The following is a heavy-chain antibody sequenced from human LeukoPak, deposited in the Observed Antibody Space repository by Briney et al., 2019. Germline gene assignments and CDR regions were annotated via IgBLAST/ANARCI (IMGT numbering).Heavy chain of an antibody. J-gene: IGHJ4*01. CDR3: ARDGTAAGLYFDL. V-gene: IGHV3-7*01. CDR2: IRQDGGEK. CDR1: GFTFTDYW. Sequence: GGSLRHSFAVTGFTFTDYWMNWVRPAPGRGLEWVASIRQDGGEKSYVDSVKGGFTISRDNTKSSLYLQINSLRAEDTAVYYCARDGTAAGLYFDLWGQGTLVTVSS. D-gene: IGHD6-13*01.